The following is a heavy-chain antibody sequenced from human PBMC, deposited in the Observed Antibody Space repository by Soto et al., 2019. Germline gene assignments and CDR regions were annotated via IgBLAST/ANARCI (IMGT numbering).Heavy chain of an antibody. CDR3: ARHPSDFWFDP. Sequence: QLQLQESGPGLVKPSETLSLTCTVSGGSISSSSYFWGWIRQPTGKGLEWIGSIYYSGSTYYNPSIKSPVTVSVDTSTNPFSLTLSPVTAADTAVYYCARHPSDFWFDPWGQGTLVTVSS. V-gene: IGHV4-39*01. CDR2: IYYSGST. CDR1: GGSISSSSYF. J-gene: IGHJ5*02. D-gene: IGHD2-21*02.